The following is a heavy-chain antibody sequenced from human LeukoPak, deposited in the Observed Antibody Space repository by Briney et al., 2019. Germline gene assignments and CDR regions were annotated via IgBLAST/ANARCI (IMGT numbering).Heavy chain of an antibody. D-gene: IGHD4-23*01. CDR1: GNTITNYW. J-gene: IGHJ4*02. Sequence: GESLKISCEGSGNTITNYWISWVRQMPGKGLEWMGSIDPSDSYTNYSPSFQGHVTISADKSVSTAYLQWSSLVASDTAMYYWARFLFDGNSRCFDYWGQGTLVTVSS. V-gene: IGHV5-10-1*01. CDR2: IDPSDSYT. CDR3: ARFLFDGNSRCFDY.